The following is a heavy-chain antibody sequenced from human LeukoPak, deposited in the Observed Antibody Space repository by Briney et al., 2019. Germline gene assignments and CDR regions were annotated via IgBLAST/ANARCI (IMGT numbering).Heavy chain of an antibody. CDR1: GFTFSSYG. V-gene: IGHV3-33*01. Sequence: PGRSLRLSCAASGFTFSSYGMHWVRQAPGKRLEWVAVIWYDGSNKYYADSVKGRFTISRDNSKNTLYLQMNSLRAEDTAVYYCARGQHDYFDYWGQGTLVTVSS. CDR2: IWYDGSNK. CDR3: ARGQHDYFDY. J-gene: IGHJ4*02.